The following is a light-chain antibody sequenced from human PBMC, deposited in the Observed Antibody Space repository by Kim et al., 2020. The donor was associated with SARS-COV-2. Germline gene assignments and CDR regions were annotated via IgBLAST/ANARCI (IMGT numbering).Light chain of an antibody. Sequence: PGQRFTISGSGSRSNIGTNYVEWDQQLPGTAPKLLMDKNNQRPPGVPDRFSGSKSGTSASLAISGLRFEDEADYYCAAWDDSLKVFGGGTQLTVL. CDR2: KNN. V-gene: IGLV1-47*01. J-gene: IGLJ2*01. CDR1: RSNIGTNY. CDR3: AAWDDSLKV.